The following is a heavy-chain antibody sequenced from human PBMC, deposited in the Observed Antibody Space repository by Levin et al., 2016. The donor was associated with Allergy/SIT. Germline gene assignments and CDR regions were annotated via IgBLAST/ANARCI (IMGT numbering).Heavy chain of an antibody. D-gene: IGHD4-23*01. CDR1: GVSVSGRHY. Sequence: SETLSLTCDVSGVSVSGRHYWSWVRQTPGKGLEWVGYIFWSGSTLYNPSLRRRLTLLLDESRDQLSLKLHSVTAADSAIYYCARQPDYGGNPSLSGGFYYNGLDVWGRGTAVIVSS. CDR2: IFWSGST. CDR3: ARQPDYGGNPSLSGGFYYNGLDV. V-gene: IGHV4-59*08. J-gene: IGHJ6*02.